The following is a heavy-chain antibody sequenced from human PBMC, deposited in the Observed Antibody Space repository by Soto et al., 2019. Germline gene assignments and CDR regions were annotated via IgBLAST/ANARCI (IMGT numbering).Heavy chain of an antibody. CDR3: ARDRALMTTWDYYYYGMDV. CDR2: IYHSGST. D-gene: IGHD4-17*01. Sequence: SETLSLTCAVSGYSISSGYYWGWIRQPPGKGLEWIGSIYHSGSTYYDPSLKSRVTISVDTSKNQFSLKLSSVTAADTAVYYCARDRALMTTWDYYYYGMDVWGQGTTVTVSS. V-gene: IGHV4-38-2*02. J-gene: IGHJ6*02. CDR1: GYSISSGYY.